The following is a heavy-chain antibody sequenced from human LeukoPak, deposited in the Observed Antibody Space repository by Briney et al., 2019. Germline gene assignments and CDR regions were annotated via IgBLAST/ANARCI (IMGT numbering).Heavy chain of an antibody. D-gene: IGHD5-18*01. CDR2: IYYTGTT. V-gene: IGHV4-59*01. CDR3: ARCGYSYGTGYHFDY. CDR1: GGSIGIYY. Sequence: SETLSLTCTVSGGSIGIYYWSWIRQPPGKGLEWIGFIYYTGTTNYEPSLESRVTISPDTPKNQFSLKLSSVTAADTAVYYCARCGYSYGTGYHFDYWGQGALVTVSS. J-gene: IGHJ4*02.